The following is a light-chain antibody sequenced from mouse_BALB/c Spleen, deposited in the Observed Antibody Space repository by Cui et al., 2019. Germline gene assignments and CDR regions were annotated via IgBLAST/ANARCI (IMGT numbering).Light chain of an antibody. J-gene: IGKJ1*01. CDR1: SRVSY. V-gene: IGKV4-80*01. Sequence: QIVPTQSPAIMSASLGEEITLTCSFSSRVSYMHWYQQKSGTSPKLLIYSTSNLASGVPSRFSGSGSGTFYSLTISSVEAEDAADYYCHQWSSYPWTFGGGTKLEIK. CDR3: HQWSSYPWT. CDR2: STS.